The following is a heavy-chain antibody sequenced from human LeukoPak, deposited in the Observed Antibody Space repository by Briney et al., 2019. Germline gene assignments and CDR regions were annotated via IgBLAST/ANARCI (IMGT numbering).Heavy chain of an antibody. D-gene: IGHD1-1*01. CDR1: GFTFSSYA. CDR2: ISGSGGST. J-gene: IGHJ4*02. Sequence: PGGSLRLSCAASGFTFSSYAMSWVRQAPGKGLEWVSAISGSGGSTYYADSVKGRFTISRDNSKNTLYLQMNSLRAEDTAVYYCARTGTPWYYFDYWGQGTLVTVSS. CDR3: ARTGTPWYYFDY. V-gene: IGHV3-23*01.